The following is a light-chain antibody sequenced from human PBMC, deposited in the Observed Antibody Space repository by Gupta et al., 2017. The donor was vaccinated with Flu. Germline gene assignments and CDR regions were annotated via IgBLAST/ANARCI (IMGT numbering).Light chain of an antibody. J-gene: IGLJ1*01. CDR2: EGR. V-gene: IGLV2-8*01. CDR1: ISEVGGYTY. CDR3: SAEACSLSV. Sequence: VNTSCTGTISEVGGYTYVSCHQQHPDKDHKLMIYEGRKLTAGVPERFSGYKSVNTAALTVSVIQAEDDDYYDCSAEACSLSVFGTGTKCTVL.